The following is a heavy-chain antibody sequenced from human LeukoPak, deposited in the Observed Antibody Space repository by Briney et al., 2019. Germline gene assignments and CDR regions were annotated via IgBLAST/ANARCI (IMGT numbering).Heavy chain of an antibody. Sequence: SQTLSLTCTVSGGSISSGGYYWSWIRQHPGKGLEWIGYIYYSGSTYYNPSLKSRVTISVDTSKNQFSLKLSSVTAADTAVYYCARDTAGGCSSTSCSWGWFDPWGQGTLVTVSS. D-gene: IGHD2-2*01. V-gene: IGHV4-31*03. CDR3: ARDTAGGCSSTSCSWGWFDP. CDR2: IYYSGST. J-gene: IGHJ5*02. CDR1: GGSISSGGYY.